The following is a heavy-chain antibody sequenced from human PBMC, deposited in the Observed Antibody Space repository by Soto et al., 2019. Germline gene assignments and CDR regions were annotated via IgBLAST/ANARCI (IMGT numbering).Heavy chain of an antibody. D-gene: IGHD2-21*01. J-gene: IGHJ4*02. Sequence: QVQLVQSGAELKKPGASVKVSCKAPGYTFTNHCISWVRQAPGPGLEWVGWVSGYNDKTKSAQKFQGRDTMTTDTSMNTAYTELRRLRSDDTAVYFCARDFYPVAYFFDYWGQGTLVTGSS. CDR3: ARDFYPVAYFFDY. V-gene: IGHV1-18*04. CDR1: GYTFTNHC. CDR2: VSGYNDKT.